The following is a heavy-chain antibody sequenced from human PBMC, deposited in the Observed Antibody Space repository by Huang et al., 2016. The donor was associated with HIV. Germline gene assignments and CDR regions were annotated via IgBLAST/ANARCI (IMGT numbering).Heavy chain of an antibody. CDR3: ARDIAIFGEPLDS. CDR2: IHYDGRT. CDR1: GVSVTRGPWY. V-gene: IGHV4-39*01. Sequence: QPRLQESGPGLVKPSETLSLTCSVSGVSVTRGPWYWVGIRPSPGKGLEWIASIHYDGRTDDKSALKSRLTTSLDTSKNQFSLKLTSVTAADTAVYFCARDIAIFGEPLDSWGQGTAVTVSS. D-gene: IGHD3-3*01. J-gene: IGHJ4*02.